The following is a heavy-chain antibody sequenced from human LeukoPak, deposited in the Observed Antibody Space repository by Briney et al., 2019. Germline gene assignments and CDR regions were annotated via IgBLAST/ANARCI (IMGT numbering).Heavy chain of an antibody. CDR1: GYTFTSYY. J-gene: IGHJ4*02. Sequence: GASVKVSCKASGYTFTSYYMHWVRQAPGQGLEWMGIINPSGGSTSYAQKFQGRVTMTRDTSTRTVYMELSSLRSEDTAVYYCARGGAGYYYDSSGYEFWGQGTLVTVSS. D-gene: IGHD3-22*01. CDR2: INPSGGST. V-gene: IGHV1-46*01. CDR3: ARGGAGYYYDSSGYEF.